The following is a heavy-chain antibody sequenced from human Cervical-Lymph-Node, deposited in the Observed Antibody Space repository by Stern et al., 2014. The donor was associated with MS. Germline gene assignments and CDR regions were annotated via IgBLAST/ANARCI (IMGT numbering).Heavy chain of an antibody. D-gene: IGHD2-15*01. Sequence: MQLVESGGGVVQPGTSLTLSCAASGFIFSTYGMHWVRQAPGKGLEWVAVISDDGDYKYYADSLEGRFTISRDNSKNTLSLQMNSLRVEDTGVYYCAKVAIALAGYYYYGMDVWGPGTTVTVSS. V-gene: IGHV3-30*18. CDR3: AKVAIALAGYYYYGMDV. CDR1: GFIFSTYG. J-gene: IGHJ6*02. CDR2: ISDDGDYK.